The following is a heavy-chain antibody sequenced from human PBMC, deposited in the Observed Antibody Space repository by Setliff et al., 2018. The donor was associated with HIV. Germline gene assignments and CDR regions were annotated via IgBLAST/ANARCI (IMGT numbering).Heavy chain of an antibody. CDR1: GGPFSDSY. D-gene: IGHD7-27*01. V-gene: IGHV4-34*01. Sequence: SETLSLTCAVHGGPFSDSYYSWIRQPPGKGLGWIGEISHSGITSYNSSVKSRVTMSVDWSKNQSSLTLTSMTAADTAVYYCARHHRLPGVQPPYWYFDLWGRGTLVTVSS. J-gene: IGHJ2*01. CDR3: ARHHRLPGVQPPYWYFDL. CDR2: ISHSGIT.